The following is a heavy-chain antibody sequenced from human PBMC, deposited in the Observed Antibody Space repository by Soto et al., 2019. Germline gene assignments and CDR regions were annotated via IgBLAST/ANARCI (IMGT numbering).Heavy chain of an antibody. D-gene: IGHD3-22*01. J-gene: IGHJ4*02. CDR3: ARQYYDTSYGYYPDY. CDR2: IDPSDSYT. V-gene: IGHV5-10-1*01. Sequence: GESLKISCKGSGYSFSTYWINWVRQMPGKGLEWMGRIDPSDSYTNYSPSFQGHVTMSADKSISTAYLQWSSLKASDTAIYFCARQYYDTSYGYYPDYWGQGTLVTVSS. CDR1: GYSFSTYW.